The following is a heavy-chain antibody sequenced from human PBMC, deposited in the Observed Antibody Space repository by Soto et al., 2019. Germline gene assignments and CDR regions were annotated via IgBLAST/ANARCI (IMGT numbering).Heavy chain of an antibody. CDR3: AREGQDYYGSGTPPYNWFDP. D-gene: IGHD3-10*01. Sequence: PGGSLRLSCAASGFTFSSYAMSWVRQAPGKGLEWVSYISSSSSTIYYADSVKGRFTISRDNAKNSLYLQMNSLRAEDTAVYYCAREGQDYYGSGTPPYNWFDPWGQGTLVTVSS. CDR2: ISSSSSTI. CDR1: GFTFSSYA. V-gene: IGHV3-48*01. J-gene: IGHJ5*02.